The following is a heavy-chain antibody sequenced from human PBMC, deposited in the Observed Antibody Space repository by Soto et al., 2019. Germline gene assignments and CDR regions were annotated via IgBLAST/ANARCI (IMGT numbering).Heavy chain of an antibody. J-gene: IGHJ4*01. CDR1: GGSISSSSYY. CDR2: IYYSGST. CDR3: ARHTPAISISYH. D-gene: IGHD2-15*01. V-gene: IGHV4-39*01. Sequence: PWETLSLTCTVSGGSISSSSYYWGWIRQPPGKGLEWIGSIYYSGSTYYNPSLKSRVTISVDTSKNQFSLKLSSVTAADTAVYYCARHTPAISISYHWGQRTPVTVSS.